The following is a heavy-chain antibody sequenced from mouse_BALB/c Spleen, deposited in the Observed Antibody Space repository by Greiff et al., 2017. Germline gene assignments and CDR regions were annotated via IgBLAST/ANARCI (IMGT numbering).Heavy chain of an antibody. J-gene: IGHJ2*01. CDR1: GYAFSSYW. D-gene: IGHD1-1*01. Sequence: VQLQQSGAELVRPGSSVKISCKASGYAFSSYWMNWVKQRPGQGLEWIGQIYPGDGDTNYNGKFKGKATLTADKSSSTAYMRLSSLTSEDSAVYFCARFTTVVAFDYWGQGTTLTVSS. V-gene: IGHV1-80*01. CDR3: ARFTTVVAFDY. CDR2: IYPGDGDT.